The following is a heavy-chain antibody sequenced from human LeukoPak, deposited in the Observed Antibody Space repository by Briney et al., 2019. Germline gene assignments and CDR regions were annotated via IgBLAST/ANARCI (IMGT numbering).Heavy chain of an antibody. V-gene: IGHV4-31*03. D-gene: IGHD1-26*01. CDR1: GGSISSGGYY. J-gene: IGHJ5*02. CDR3: AQAIVGDTRDNWFDP. Sequence: SETPSLTCTVSGGSISSGGYYWSWIRQHPGKGLEWIGYIYYSGSTSYNPSLKSRVTISVDTSKNQFSLKLSSVTAADTAVYYCAQAIVGDTRDNWFDPWGQGTLVTVSS. CDR2: IYYSGST.